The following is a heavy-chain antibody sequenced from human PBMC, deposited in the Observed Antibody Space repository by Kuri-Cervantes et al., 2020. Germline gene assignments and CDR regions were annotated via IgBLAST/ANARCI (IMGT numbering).Heavy chain of an antibody. V-gene: IGHV4-34*01. CDR1: GGAFSGYY. J-gene: IGHJ6*03. CDR2: INHSGST. Sequence: SETLSLTCAVYGGAFSGYYWNWIRQSPGEGLEWIGEINHSGSTNYNPSLKSRVTISVDTSKNQFSLKLSSVTAADTAVYYCARGTIVPGDWNYYYYYYMDVWGKGTTVTVSS. CDR3: ARGTIVPGDWNYYYYYYMDV. D-gene: IGHD7-27*01.